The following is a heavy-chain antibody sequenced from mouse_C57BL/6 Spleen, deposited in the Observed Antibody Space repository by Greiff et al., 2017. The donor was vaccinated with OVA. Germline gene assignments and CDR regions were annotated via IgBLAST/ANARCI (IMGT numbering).Heavy chain of an antibody. CDR1: GYTFTDYE. D-gene: IGHD1-1*02. V-gene: IGHV1-15*01. CDR3: TRRLWGFDY. CDR2: IDPETGGT. Sequence: VKLVESGAELVRPGASVTLSCKASGYTFTDYEMHWVKQTPVHGLEWIGAIDPETGGTAYNQKFKGKAILTADKSSSTAYMELRSLTSEDSAVYYCTRRLWGFDYWGQGTTLTVSS. J-gene: IGHJ2*01.